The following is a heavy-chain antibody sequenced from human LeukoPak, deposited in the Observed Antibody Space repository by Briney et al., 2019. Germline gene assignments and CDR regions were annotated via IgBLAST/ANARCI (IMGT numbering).Heavy chain of an antibody. J-gene: IGHJ2*01. Sequence: SETLSLTCTVSGYSISSGYYWGWIRQPPGKGLEWIGSIYHSENTYYNPSLKSRVTISVDTSKNQFSLKLSSVTAADTAVYYCARAVTRYWYFDLWGRGTLITVSS. CDR1: GYSISSGYY. CDR3: ARAVTRYWYFDL. V-gene: IGHV4-38-2*02. CDR2: IYHSENT. D-gene: IGHD4-23*01.